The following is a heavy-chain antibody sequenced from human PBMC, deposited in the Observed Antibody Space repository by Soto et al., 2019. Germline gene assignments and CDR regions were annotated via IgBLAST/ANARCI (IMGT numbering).Heavy chain of an antibody. CDR2: IWYDGTNK. D-gene: IGHD4-4*01. CDR1: GFTFSNHV. CDR3: ARLYRNYVTDFDY. J-gene: IGHJ4*01. V-gene: IGHV3-33*01. Sequence: GGSLRLSCAASGFTFSNHVMSWVRQAPGKGLEWVAVIWYDGTNKYYGDSVEGRFTISRDNSKSTLYLQLNNLGAEDTAVYYCARLYRNYVTDFDYWGHGTLVTVS.